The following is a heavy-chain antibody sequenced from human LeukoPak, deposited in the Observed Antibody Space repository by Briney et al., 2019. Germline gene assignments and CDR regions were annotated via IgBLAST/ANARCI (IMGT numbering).Heavy chain of an antibody. CDR2: IKQDGSEK. Sequence: GGSLRPSCAASGFIFSTYWMTWVRRAPGKGLEWVANIKQDGSEKYYVDSVQGRFTISRDNAKNSLYLQMNSLRAEDTAVYYCARSSGWFLTDWGQGTMVTVSS. J-gene: IGHJ3*01. V-gene: IGHV3-7*01. D-gene: IGHD6-19*01. CDR3: ARSSGWFLTD. CDR1: GFIFSTYW.